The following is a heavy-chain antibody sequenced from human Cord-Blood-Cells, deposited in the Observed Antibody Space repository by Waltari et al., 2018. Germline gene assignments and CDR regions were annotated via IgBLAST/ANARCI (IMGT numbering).Heavy chain of an antibody. CDR3: ARHEYDFWSGYTHDYYYYYMDV. CDR1: GGPISSSSYY. D-gene: IGHD3-3*01. CDR2: IYYSGST. J-gene: IGHJ6*03. Sequence: QLQLQESGPGLVKPSETLSLTCTVSGGPISSSSYYWGWIRQPPGQGLEWIGSIYYSGSTYYNPSLKSRVTISVDTSKNQFSLKLSSVTAADTAVYYCARHEYDFWSGYTHDYYYYYMDVWGKGTTVTVSS. V-gene: IGHV4-39*01.